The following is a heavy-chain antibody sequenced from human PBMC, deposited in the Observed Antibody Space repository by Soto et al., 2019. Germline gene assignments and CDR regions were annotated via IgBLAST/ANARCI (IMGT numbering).Heavy chain of an antibody. CDR2: IYFSGTT. D-gene: IGHD3-22*01. Sequence: PSETLSLTCTVSGGSISSGDYCWSWIRQHPGKGLEWIGTIYFSGTTYYNPSLKSRVTISVDTSKSQFSLKLSSVTAADTVVYYCARRDRSGFSYWLDTWGQGPLVTVSS. V-gene: IGHV4-31*03. CDR1: GGSISSGDYC. CDR3: ARRDRSGFSYWLDT. J-gene: IGHJ5*02.